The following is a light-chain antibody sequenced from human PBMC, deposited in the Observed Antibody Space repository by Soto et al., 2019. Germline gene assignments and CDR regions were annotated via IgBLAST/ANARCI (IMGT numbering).Light chain of an antibody. CDR2: EVS. J-gene: IGLJ1*01. V-gene: IGLV2-14*01. CDR1: SSDVGGYNY. Sequence: QSALTQPASVSGSPGQSITISCTGTSSDVGGYNYVSWYQQHPGKAPKLMIYEVSNRPSGVSNRFSGSKSGNTASPTISGLQAEDEADYYCNSYTSSSTPFVFGTGTKVTVL. CDR3: NSYTSSSTPFV.